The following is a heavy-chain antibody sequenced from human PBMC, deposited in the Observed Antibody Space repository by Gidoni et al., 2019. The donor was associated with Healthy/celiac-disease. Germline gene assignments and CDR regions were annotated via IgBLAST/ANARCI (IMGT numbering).Heavy chain of an antibody. CDR3: ARAPQGSYYGMDV. CDR2: ISSTTSTV. V-gene: IGHV3-48*01. CDR1: GFIFSNYN. Sequence: EVQLVESGGGLVQPGGSLRRSRAASGFIFSNYNMNWVRQAPGKGLEWVSDISSTTSTVYYADAVRGRFTISRDKSKNSLYLQMNSLRAEDTAVYYCARAPQGSYYGMDVWGKGTTVTVSS. J-gene: IGHJ6*04.